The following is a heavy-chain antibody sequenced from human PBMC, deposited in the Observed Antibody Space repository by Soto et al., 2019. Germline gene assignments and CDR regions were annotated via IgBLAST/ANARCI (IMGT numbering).Heavy chain of an antibody. D-gene: IGHD2-15*01. CDR2: INAGGGGT. V-gene: IGHV3-23*01. J-gene: IGHJ5*02. CDR3: TKCTSGVAATGS. CDR1: GFTFSGSG. Sequence: PGGSLRLSCAASGFTFSGSGMSWVRQAPGKGLEWVSAINAGGGGTYYADSVKGRFTISRDNSKDTLYLQMNSLRAEDTAAYYCTKCTSGVAATGSWGQGIMVTVSS.